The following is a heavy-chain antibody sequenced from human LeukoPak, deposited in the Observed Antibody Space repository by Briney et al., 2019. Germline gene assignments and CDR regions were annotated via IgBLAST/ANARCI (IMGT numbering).Heavy chain of an antibody. V-gene: IGHV3-21*01. CDR1: GFTFSSYS. Sequence: GGSLRLSCAASGFTFSSYSMTWVRQAPGKGLEWVSSISSSSSYIYYADSVKGRFTISRDNAKNSLYLQMNSLRAEDTAVYYCASTESYCGGDCYLDYWGQGTLVTVSS. CDR3: ASTESYCGGDCYLDY. J-gene: IGHJ4*02. CDR2: ISSSSSYI. D-gene: IGHD2-21*02.